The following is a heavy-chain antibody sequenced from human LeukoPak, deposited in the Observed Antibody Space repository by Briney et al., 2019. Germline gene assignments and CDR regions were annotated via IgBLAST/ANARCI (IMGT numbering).Heavy chain of an antibody. CDR3: AKRYCSSTSCSYFDY. D-gene: IGHD2-2*01. CDR1: GFTFSSYA. J-gene: IGHJ4*02. V-gene: IGHV3-23*01. CDR2: ISGSGGST. Sequence: PGGSLRLSCAASGFTFSSYAMSWVRQAPGKGLEWVSAISGSGGSTYYADSVKRRFTISRDNSKNTLYLQMNSLRAEDTAVYYCAKRYCSSTSCSYFDYWGQGTLVTVSP.